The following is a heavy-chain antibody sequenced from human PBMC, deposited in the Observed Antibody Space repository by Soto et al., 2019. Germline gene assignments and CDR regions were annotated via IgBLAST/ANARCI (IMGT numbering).Heavy chain of an antibody. CDR3: ASLSSRPGYYYGMDV. D-gene: IGHD6-6*01. J-gene: IGHJ6*02. CDR1: GYSFTSYW. Sequence: GESLKISCKGSGYSFTSYWISWVRQMPGKGLEWMGRIDPSDSYTNYSPSFQGHVTISADKSISTAYLQWSSLKASDTAMYYCASLSSRPGYYYGMDVRGQGTTVTVSS. CDR2: IDPSDSYT. V-gene: IGHV5-10-1*01.